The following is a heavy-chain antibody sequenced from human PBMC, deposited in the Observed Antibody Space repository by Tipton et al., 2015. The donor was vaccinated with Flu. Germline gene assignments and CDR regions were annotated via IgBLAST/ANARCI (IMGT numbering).Heavy chain of an antibody. J-gene: IGHJ3*02. CDR3: AREGVGDSSGYYLVDAFDI. CDR2: ISSSASTI. V-gene: IGHV3-48*03. D-gene: IGHD3-22*01. CDR1: GFTFSSYE. Sequence: SLRLSCAASGFTFSSYEMNWVRQAPGKGLEWVSYISSSASTIYYADSVKGRFTISRDNAKNSPYLQMNSLRPEDTAVYYCAREGVGDSSGYYLVDAFDIWGQGTMVTVSS.